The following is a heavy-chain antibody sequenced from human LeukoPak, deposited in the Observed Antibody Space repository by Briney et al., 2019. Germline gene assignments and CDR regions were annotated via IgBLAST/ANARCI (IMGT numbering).Heavy chain of an antibody. CDR2: IYPGDSDT. Sequence: GESLKISCKGSGYSFTSYWIGWVRQMPGKGLEWMGIIYPGDSDTRYSPSFQGQVTISADKSISTAYLQWSSLKASDTAMYYCAPPDSKRREGYNGSSVMDVWGKGTTATSSS. V-gene: IGHV5-51*01. CDR1: GYSFTSYW. D-gene: IGHD5-24*01. CDR3: APPDSKRREGYNGSSVMDV. J-gene: IGHJ6*04.